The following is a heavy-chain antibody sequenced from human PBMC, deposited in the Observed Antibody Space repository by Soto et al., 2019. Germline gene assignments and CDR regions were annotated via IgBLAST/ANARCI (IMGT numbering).Heavy chain of an antibody. CDR3: ARTTADYIWGSYCFYYMDV. J-gene: IGHJ6*03. CDR1: GFTFSSYS. CDR2: ISSSSSDI. D-gene: IGHD3-16*01. Sequence: EVQLVESGGGLVKPGGSLRLSCAASGFTFSSYSMNWVRQAPGKGLEWVSSISSSSSDIYYGDSVKGRFTISRDNAKNSLYVQMNSLRAEDTAVYYCARTTADYIWGSYCFYYMDVWGKGTTVTVSS. V-gene: IGHV3-21*01.